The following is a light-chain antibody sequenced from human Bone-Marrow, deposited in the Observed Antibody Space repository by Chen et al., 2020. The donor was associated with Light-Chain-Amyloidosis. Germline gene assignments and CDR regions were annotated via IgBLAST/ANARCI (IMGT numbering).Light chain of an antibody. CDR2: EDT. V-gene: IGLV2-23*01. J-gene: IGLJ3*02. CDR3: SSFAGGSTWV. Sequence: QAALTHPPSVSGFPGQSITISCTGTNNDVGGHAFVSWYQRRPGKAPIFLIYEDTERASGVSSRSSGSKSGNAASLTSAGLQAEDEADYYCSSFAGGSTWVFGGGTSLTVL. CDR1: NNDVGGHAF.